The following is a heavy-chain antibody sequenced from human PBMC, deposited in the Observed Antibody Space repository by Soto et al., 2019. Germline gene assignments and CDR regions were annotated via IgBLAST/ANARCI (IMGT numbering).Heavy chain of an antibody. V-gene: IGHV1-69*01. Sequence: QVQLVQSGAEVKKPGSSVKVSCKASGGTFSSYAISWVRQAPGQGLEWMGGIIPIFGTANYAQKFQGRVTITADESTSTDYMELSSLRSEDTAVYYCARSPISSSAHWFDPWGQGTLVTVSS. CDR3: ARSPISSSAHWFDP. D-gene: IGHD6-6*01. J-gene: IGHJ5*02. CDR1: GGTFSSYA. CDR2: IIPIFGTA.